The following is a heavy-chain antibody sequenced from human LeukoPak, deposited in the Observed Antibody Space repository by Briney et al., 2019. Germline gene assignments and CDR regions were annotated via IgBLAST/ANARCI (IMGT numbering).Heavy chain of an antibody. D-gene: IGHD5-24*01. CDR3: ARGQGLQLKSGSDY. J-gene: IGHJ4*02. CDR1: GFSFSNYD. V-gene: IGHV3-33*01. CDR2: ILYEEHNT. Sequence: QPGGSLRLSCEASGFSFSNYDMHWVRQAPGKGLEWVALILYEEHNTYYAESVKGRFTISRDNAKNSLFLQMNSPRAEDTAVYYCARGQGLQLKSGSDYWGQGTLVTVSS.